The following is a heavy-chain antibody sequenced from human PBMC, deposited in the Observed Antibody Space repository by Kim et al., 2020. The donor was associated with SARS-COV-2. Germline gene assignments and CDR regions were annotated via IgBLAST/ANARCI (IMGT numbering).Heavy chain of an antibody. J-gene: IGHJ4*02. CDR3: AKDLNIVGARDVFDY. D-gene: IGHD1-26*01. Sequence: GGSLRLFCVASGFRFSDYGMHWVRQAPGKGLEWVAVISDDGRNKYYADSVRGRLTISRDNSKNTLYVEMNSLRPEDTAVYYCAKDLNIVGARDVFDYWGQGSLVSASS. CDR1: GFRFSDYG. CDR2: ISDDGRNK. V-gene: IGHV3-30*18.